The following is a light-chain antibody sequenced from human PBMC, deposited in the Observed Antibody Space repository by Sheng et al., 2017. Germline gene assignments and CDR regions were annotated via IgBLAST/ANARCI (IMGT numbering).Light chain of an antibody. Sequence: DIQMTQSPSSLSASVGDRVSITCRANQAINNCLAWFQYKPGKAPNSLIYSASSLQSGVTSQFSGSGSGTDFTLTISSLRPDNFATYFCQQYNTFPFFGQGTRLEIK. CDR3: QQYNTFPF. CDR1: QAINNC. J-gene: IGKJ5*01. CDR2: SAS. V-gene: IGKV1-16*02.